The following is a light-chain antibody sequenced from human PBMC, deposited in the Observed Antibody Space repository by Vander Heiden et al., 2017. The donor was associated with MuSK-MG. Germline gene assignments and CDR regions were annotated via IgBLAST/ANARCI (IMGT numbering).Light chain of an antibody. CDR2: AAS. CDR3: QQASSLPRT. CDR1: QGVGSW. Sequence: DIQMTQSTSSVSASVGDRVTITCRASQGVGSWLAWYQHKPGKGPKLLIYAASTLQSGVPSRSSGSGSGTDFTLTISSLQPEDFATYYCQQASSLPRTFGQGTKVEIK. V-gene: IGKV1-12*01. J-gene: IGKJ1*01.